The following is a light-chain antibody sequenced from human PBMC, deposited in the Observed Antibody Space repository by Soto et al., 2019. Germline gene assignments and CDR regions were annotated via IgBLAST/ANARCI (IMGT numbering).Light chain of an antibody. Sequence: EIVLTQSPANLSLSPGHRATLSCRASQSVRSFLAWYQQKPGQAPRLLIYDASNRATGIPARFSGSGSGTDFTLTISSLEREDFAVYCCQQRDNWSSVTFGGWTKVEIK. V-gene: IGKV3-11*01. J-gene: IGKJ4*01. CDR2: DAS. CDR1: QSVRSF. CDR3: QQRDNWSSVT.